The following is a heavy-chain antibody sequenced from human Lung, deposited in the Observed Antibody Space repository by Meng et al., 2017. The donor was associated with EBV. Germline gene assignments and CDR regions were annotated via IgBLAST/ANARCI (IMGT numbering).Heavy chain of an antibody. J-gene: IGHJ2*01. CDR1: GDSVSSSSAA. Sequence: AHRHQSGPGPVKPSQTLPLTCVLSGDSVSSSSAAWTWIRQSPSRGLEWLGRTYYRSKWYNDYAVFVKSRITINPDTSKNQFSLQLNSVTPEDTAVYYCARGATSVFDLWGRGTLVTVSS. CDR3: ARGATSVFDL. CDR2: TYYRSKWYN. V-gene: IGHV6-1*01.